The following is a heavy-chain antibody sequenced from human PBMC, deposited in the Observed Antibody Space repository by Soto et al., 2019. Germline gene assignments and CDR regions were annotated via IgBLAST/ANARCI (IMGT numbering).Heavy chain of an antibody. V-gene: IGHV4-34*01. J-gene: IGHJ4*02. D-gene: IGHD5-12*01. CDR2: INHSGSA. CDR3: ARAGDRAHSGYANYPTQ. CDR1: GGSFSGYI. Sequence: SETVSLTCAVYGGSFSGYIWTWIRQTPGKGLQWIGQINHSGSAVYNPSLKDRVTISTMSNNQFSLELSSVTAADTAVYYCARAGDRAHSGYANYPTQWGQGTLVTVSS.